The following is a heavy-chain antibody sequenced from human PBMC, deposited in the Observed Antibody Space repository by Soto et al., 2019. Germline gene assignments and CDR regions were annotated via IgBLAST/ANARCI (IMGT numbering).Heavy chain of an antibody. CDR1: GQSFSGHS. CDR3: ARGSGIVALPGELEDVKYDY. V-gene: IGHV4-34*01. J-gene: IGHJ4*02. D-gene: IGHD1-1*01. CDR2: INESGST. Sequence: QVQLQQWGAGLVKPSETLSLSCAVYGQSFSGHSWAWIRQPPGKVLEWIGEINESGSTYYNPSLKSRVSISTATSKNQFSLKLSSVSAADTAAYFCARGSGIVALPGELEDVKYDYWGQGTLVNVSS.